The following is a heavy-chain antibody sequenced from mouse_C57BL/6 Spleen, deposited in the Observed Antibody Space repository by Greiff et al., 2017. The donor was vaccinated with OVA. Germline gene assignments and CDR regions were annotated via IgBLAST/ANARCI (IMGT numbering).Heavy chain of an antibody. D-gene: IGHD2-4*01. CDR3: ARILYDYEHYFDY. J-gene: IGHJ2*01. CDR2: IHPNSGST. CDR1: GYTFTSYW. Sequence: QVQLKQPGAELVKPGASVKLSCKASGYTFTSYWMHWVKQRPGQGLEWIGMIHPNSGSTNYNEKFKSKATLTVDKSSSTAYMQLSSLTSEDSAVYYCARILYDYEHYFDYWGQGTTLTVSS. V-gene: IGHV1-64*01.